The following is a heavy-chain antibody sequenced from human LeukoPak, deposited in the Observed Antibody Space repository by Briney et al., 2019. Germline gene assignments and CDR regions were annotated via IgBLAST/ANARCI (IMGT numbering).Heavy chain of an antibody. CDR1: GYTFTSYY. CDR2: INPSGGST. J-gene: IGHJ4*02. CDR3: ARLDGSGSDFDY. D-gene: IGHD3-10*01. Sequence: ASVKVSCKASGYTFTSYYMHWVRQAPGQGLQWMGIINPSGGSTSYAQNFQGRVTMTRDTSTSTVYMELSSLRSEDTAVYYCARLDGSGSDFDYWGQGTLVTVSS. V-gene: IGHV1-46*01.